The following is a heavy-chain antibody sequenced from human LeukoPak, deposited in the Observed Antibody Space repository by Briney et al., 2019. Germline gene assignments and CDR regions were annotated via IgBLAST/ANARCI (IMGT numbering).Heavy chain of an antibody. Sequence: GGSLRLSCAASGLTFSSYAMSWVRQAPGKGLEWVSAISGSGGSTYYADSVKGRFTISRDNSKNTLYLQMNSLRAEDTAVYYCAKRNSRYSYGLDFDYWGQGTLVTVSS. V-gene: IGHV3-23*01. CDR2: ISGSGGST. J-gene: IGHJ4*02. CDR3: AKRNSRYSYGLDFDY. D-gene: IGHD5-18*01. CDR1: GLTFSSYA.